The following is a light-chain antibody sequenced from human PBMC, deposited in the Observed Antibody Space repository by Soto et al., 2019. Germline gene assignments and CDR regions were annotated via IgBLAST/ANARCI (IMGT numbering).Light chain of an antibody. J-gene: IGKJ3*01. CDR1: PSVSSSY. CDR3: QQYGSSPPFT. Sequence: EIVLTQSPGTLSLSPGERATLSCRASPSVSSSYLAWYQQKPVQAPRLLIYGASTRATGIPDRFSGSGSVTDFTLTISRLEPEACAVSDCQQYGSSPPFTFGPGTKVDIK. CDR2: GAS. V-gene: IGKV3-20*01.